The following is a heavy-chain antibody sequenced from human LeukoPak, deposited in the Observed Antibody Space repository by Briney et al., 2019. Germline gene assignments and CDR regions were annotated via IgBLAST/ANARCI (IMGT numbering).Heavy chain of an antibody. V-gene: IGHV4-34*01. J-gene: IGHJ4*02. CDR2: ISPSGNT. CDR1: GGSISSYY. Sequence: NPSETLSLTCTVSGGSISSYYWSWIRQPPGKSLEWVGEISPSGNTQYNPSLKSRVTISLDASKSQFYLKLNSVTAADTAVYYCARRVRSADYRLDYWGQGTLVTVSS. CDR3: ARRVRSADYRLDY. D-gene: IGHD4-11*01.